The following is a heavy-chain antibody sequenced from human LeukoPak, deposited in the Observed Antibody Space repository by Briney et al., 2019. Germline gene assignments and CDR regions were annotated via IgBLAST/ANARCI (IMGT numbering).Heavy chain of an antibody. D-gene: IGHD4-23*01. V-gene: IGHV3-64D*09. J-gene: IGHJ4*02. CDR2: VSSSGGRT. CDR1: GFTFSSFA. Sequence: QSGGSLRLSCSASGFTFSSFAMHWIRQAPGKGLEYVPGVSSSGGRTYYTDSLKGRFTVSRDNSKNTMYLHMNSLRVDDTAVYYCAKVYAGIVFDHWGQGTPVTVSS. CDR3: AKVYAGIVFDH.